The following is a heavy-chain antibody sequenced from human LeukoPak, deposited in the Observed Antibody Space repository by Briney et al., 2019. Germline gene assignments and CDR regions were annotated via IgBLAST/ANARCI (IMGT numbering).Heavy chain of an antibody. Sequence: PSETLSLTCAVYGGSFSGYYWSWIRQPPGKGLEWIGEINHSGSTNYNPSLKSRVTISVDTSKNQFSLKLSSVTAADTAGYYCARCRSDYAKYYYYYYYMDVWGKGTTVTVSS. D-gene: IGHD5-12*01. CDR1: GGSFSGYY. CDR2: INHSGST. CDR3: ARCRSDYAKYYYYYYYMDV. J-gene: IGHJ6*03. V-gene: IGHV4-34*01.